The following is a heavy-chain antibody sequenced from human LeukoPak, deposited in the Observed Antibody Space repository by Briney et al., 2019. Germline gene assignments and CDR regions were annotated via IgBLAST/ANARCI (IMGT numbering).Heavy chain of an antibody. J-gene: IGHJ4*02. Sequence: GGSLRLSCAASGFTFSNFAMSWVRQAPGKGLEWVSAISGSGGSVYYADSVKGRFTISRDNSKNTLYLQMKSLRAEDTAVYYCAKGYYGSGSYGWFDYWGQGTLVTVSS. CDR2: ISGSGGSV. D-gene: IGHD3-10*01. CDR3: AKGYYGSGSYGWFDY. CDR1: GFTFSNFA. V-gene: IGHV3-23*01.